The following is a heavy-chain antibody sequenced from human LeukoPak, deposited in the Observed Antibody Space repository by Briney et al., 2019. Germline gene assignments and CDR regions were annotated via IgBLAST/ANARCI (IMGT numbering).Heavy chain of an antibody. J-gene: IGHJ4*02. D-gene: IGHD6-19*01. V-gene: IGHV4-59*01. CDR1: GGSISTYF. CDR2: IIYSGNT. CDR3: ARDSRGAGPDFDY. Sequence: SETLSLTCTVSGGSISTYFWAWIRQPPGKALEWIGYIIYSGNTIYSGTTSYNPSLESRVTISADTSRNQFSLRLSSVTAADTAVYYCARDSRGAGPDFDYWGQGTLVTVFS.